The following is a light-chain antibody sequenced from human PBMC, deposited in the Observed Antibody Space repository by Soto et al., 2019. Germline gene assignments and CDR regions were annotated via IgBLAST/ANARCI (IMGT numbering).Light chain of an antibody. J-gene: IGLJ1*01. CDR2: EVS. V-gene: IGLV2-14*01. CDR3: SSRTTSNPYV. Sequence: QSALTQPASVSGSPGQSITISCTGTSSDIGAHNSVSWYQQHPGKAPKLMIYEVSNRPSGVSNRFSASKSGNTASLTISGLQAEDEADYYCSSRTTSNPYVFGTGTKVTVL. CDR1: SSDIGAHNS.